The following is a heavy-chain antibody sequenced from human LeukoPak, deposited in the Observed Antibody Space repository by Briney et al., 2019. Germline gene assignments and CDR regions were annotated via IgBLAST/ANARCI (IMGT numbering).Heavy chain of an antibody. Sequence: PGGSLRLPCAASGFTFSSYWMHWVRQAPGKGLVWVSRINSDGSSTSYADSVKGRFTISRDNAKNTPYLQMNSLRAEDTAVYYCARAYSSSWYEDWGQGTLVTVSS. CDR2: INSDGSST. CDR3: ARAYSSSWYED. D-gene: IGHD6-13*01. CDR1: GFTFSSYW. J-gene: IGHJ4*02. V-gene: IGHV3-74*01.